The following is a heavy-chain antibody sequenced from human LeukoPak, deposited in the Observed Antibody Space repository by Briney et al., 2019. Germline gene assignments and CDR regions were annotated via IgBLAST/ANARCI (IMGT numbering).Heavy chain of an antibody. Sequence: SETLSLTCTVSGGSITSYYWSWIRQPAGKGLEWIGRIYTTGSTYYNHFLKSRVTMAVDTSKNQFSLRLSSVTAADTAVYYCAREKIGYYDGSGRGWFDPWGQGTLVTVSS. CDR1: GGSITSYY. J-gene: IGHJ5*02. CDR3: AREKIGYYDGSGRGWFDP. D-gene: IGHD3-22*01. CDR2: IYTTGST. V-gene: IGHV4-4*07.